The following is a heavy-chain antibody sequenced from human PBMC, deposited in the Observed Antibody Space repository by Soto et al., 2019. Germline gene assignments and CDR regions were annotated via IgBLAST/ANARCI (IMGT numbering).Heavy chain of an antibody. J-gene: IGHJ4*02. CDR3: ARGGHVVVVTAALDY. V-gene: IGHV1-46*01. CDR2: VNPSGGHT. D-gene: IGHD2-21*02. CDR1: GDTFTDYY. Sequence: QVQLVQSGAEVKKPGASVKVSCKASGDTFTDYYIHWVRQAPGQGLEWMGTVNPSGGHTTYAQHFLGRLPXTXXXSXXTLYMELTSLTSEGAAVYYCARGGHVVVVTAALDYWGQGTLVTVSS.